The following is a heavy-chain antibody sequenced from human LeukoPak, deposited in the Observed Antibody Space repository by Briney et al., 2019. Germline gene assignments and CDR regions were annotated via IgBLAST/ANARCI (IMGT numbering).Heavy chain of an antibody. D-gene: IGHD2-15*01. CDR3: ARRSGGPFDF. Sequence: SETLSLTCTVSSGSISTSNYYWGWVRQPPGKALEWIGNIFYSGSTYYNPSLKSRVTISVDTSKNQFSLKLSSVTAADTAVYYCARRSGGPFDFWGQGTLVTVSS. CDR2: IFYSGST. CDR1: SGSISTSNYY. J-gene: IGHJ4*02. V-gene: IGHV4-39*01.